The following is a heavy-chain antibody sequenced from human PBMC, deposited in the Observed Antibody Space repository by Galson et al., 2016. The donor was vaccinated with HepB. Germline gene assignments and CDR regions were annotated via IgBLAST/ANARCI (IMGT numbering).Heavy chain of an antibody. Sequence: SETLSLTCTVSGGSISSNSYYWGWIRQPPGKGLEWIGTIYYTGNTYYNPSLKSRVTISADTSTNQFSLKLTSVTAADTAVYYCARSWGRWLADFDSWGQGTLVSVSS. CDR2: IYYTGNT. CDR1: GGSISSNSYY. CDR3: ARSWGRWLADFDS. J-gene: IGHJ4*02. V-gene: IGHV4-39*01. D-gene: IGHD6-19*01.